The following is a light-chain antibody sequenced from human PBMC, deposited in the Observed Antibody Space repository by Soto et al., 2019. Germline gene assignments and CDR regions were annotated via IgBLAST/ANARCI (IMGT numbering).Light chain of an antibody. Sequence: QSVLTQPPSVSGAPGQRVTISCTGSSSNIGAGYVVHWYQQLPGTAPKLLIYGNSNRPSGVPDRFSGSTSGTSASLAITGLQAEDEADYYCQSYDSSLSGSVFGGGTKLTVL. J-gene: IGLJ2*01. CDR3: QSYDSSLSGSV. CDR2: GNS. V-gene: IGLV1-40*01. CDR1: SSNIGAGYV.